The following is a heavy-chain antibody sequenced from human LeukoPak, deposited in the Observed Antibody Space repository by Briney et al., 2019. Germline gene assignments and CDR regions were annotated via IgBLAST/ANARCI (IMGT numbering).Heavy chain of an antibody. D-gene: IGHD5/OR15-5a*01. CDR3: ARAEDYYDARTSGYGVTTSPLGWFDP. J-gene: IGHJ5*02. CDR2: IYSTGTT. Sequence: PSETLSLTCTVSGGSARGHSWSWVRQSPGKGVEWIGDIYSTGTTNYNPSFESRLSISVDAARNLFSLKLSSVTAADTAVYYCARAEDYYDARTSGYGVTTSPLGWFDPWGQGTLVTVSS. CDR1: GGSARGHS. V-gene: IGHV4-4*09.